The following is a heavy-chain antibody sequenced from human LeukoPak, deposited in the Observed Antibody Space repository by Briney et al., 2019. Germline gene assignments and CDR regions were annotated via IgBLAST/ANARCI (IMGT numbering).Heavy chain of an antibody. J-gene: IGHJ6*02. Sequence: GASVKVSCKASGYTFTSYYMHWVRQAPGQGPEWMGIINPSGGSTSYAQKFQGRVTMTRDTSTSTVYMELSSLRSEDTAVYYCVRDITMVRGVLADYYYGMDVWGQGTTVTVSS. D-gene: IGHD3-10*01. V-gene: IGHV1-46*01. CDR1: GYTFTSYY. CDR2: INPSGGST. CDR3: VRDITMVRGVLADYYYGMDV.